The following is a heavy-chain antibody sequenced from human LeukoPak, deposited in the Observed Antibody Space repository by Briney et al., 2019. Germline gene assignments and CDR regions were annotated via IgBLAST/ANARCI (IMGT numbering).Heavy chain of an antibody. D-gene: IGHD6-19*01. CDR3: AEGWTVAGTNDAFDI. J-gene: IGHJ3*02. V-gene: IGHV3-23*01. CDR2: ISGSGGST. CDR1: GFTFSSYA. Sequence: GGSLRLSCAASGFTFSSYAMSWVRQAPGKGLEWVSAISGSGGSTYYADSVKGRFTISRDNSKNTLYLQMNSLRAEDTAIYYCAEGWTVAGTNDAFDIWGQGTMVTVSS.